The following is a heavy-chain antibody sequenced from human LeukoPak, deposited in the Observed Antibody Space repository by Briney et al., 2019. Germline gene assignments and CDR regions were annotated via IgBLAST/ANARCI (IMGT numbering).Heavy chain of an antibody. Sequence: GGSLRLSCAVSGFTVSSNYMGWVRQAPGKGLEWVSLIYSGGSTYYADSVKGRFTISRDNSKNTLYLQMNSLRAEDTAVYYCAGPGDYFDYWGQGTLVTVSS. CDR3: AGPGDYFDY. V-gene: IGHV3-66*01. J-gene: IGHJ4*02. CDR1: GFTVSSNY. CDR2: IYSGGST.